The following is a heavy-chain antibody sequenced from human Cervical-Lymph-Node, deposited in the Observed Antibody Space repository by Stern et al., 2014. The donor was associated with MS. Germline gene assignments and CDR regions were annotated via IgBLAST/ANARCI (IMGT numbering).Heavy chain of an antibody. CDR3: ARYNVRDWLEP. V-gene: IGHV4-34*01. CDR2: INHSGST. CDR1: GGSFSGYY. Sequence: QVQLQQWGAGLLKPSETLSLTCGVYGGSFSGYYLSWIRQPPGKGLEWIGEINHSGSTNYNPSLKSRVTISADTSRSQFSLKLGSVTAADTAVYYCARYNVRDWLEPWGQGTLVIVSS. D-gene: IGHD5-24*01. J-gene: IGHJ5*02.